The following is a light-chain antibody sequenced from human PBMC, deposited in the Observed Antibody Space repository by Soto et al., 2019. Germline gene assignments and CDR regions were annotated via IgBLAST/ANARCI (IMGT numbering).Light chain of an antibody. V-gene: IGKV3-20*01. CDR3: QQYGGSPIT. Sequence: DIVMTQSPATLSVSPGEGATLSCRASQSVGSNLAWYQQKPGQAPRLLIYGASSRATGIPDRFSGSGSGADFTLTISRLEPEDFALYYCQQYGGSPITFGLGTRLEI. J-gene: IGKJ5*01. CDR2: GAS. CDR1: QSVGSN.